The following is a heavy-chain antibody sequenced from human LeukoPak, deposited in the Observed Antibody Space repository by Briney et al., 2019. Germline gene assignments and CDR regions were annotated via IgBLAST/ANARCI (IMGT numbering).Heavy chain of an antibody. Sequence: ASVKVSCKVSGYTFTGYYMHWVRQAPGQGLEWMGWINPNSGGTNYAQKFQGWVTMTRDTPISPAYMELSRLRSDDTAVYYCARNGYDFWSGLTYFDYWGQGTLVTVSS. CDR2: INPNSGGT. J-gene: IGHJ4*02. D-gene: IGHD3-3*01. CDR1: GYTFTGYY. CDR3: ARNGYDFWSGLTYFDY. V-gene: IGHV1-2*04.